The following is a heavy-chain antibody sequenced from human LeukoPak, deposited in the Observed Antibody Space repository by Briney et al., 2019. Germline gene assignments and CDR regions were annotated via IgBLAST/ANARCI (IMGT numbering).Heavy chain of an antibody. CDR2: INHSGST. J-gene: IGHJ4*02. Sequence: PSETLSLTCAVYGGSFSGYYWSWIRQPPGKGLEWIGEINHSGSTNYNPSLKSRVTISVDTSKNQFSLKLSSVTAADTAVYYCAREYCSGGSCYGYWGQGTLVTVSS. CDR3: AREYCSGGSCYGY. CDR1: GGSFSGYY. D-gene: IGHD2-15*01. V-gene: IGHV4-34*01.